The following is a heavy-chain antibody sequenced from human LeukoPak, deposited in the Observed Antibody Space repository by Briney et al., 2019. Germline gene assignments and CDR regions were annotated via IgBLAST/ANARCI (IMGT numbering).Heavy chain of an antibody. D-gene: IGHD5-12*01. V-gene: IGHV1-2*02. CDR2: INPNSGAT. Sequence: ASVKVSCKGSGYIFTGHLIHWVRQAPGQGLEWVRWINPNSGATTYAQKFKGRVTMTRDTSTSTAYMELSGLRSDDTAIYSCARDERRGYSGYDPYYMDVWGKGTTLTVSS. J-gene: IGHJ6*03. CDR3: ARDERRGYSGYDPYYMDV. CDR1: GYIFTGHL.